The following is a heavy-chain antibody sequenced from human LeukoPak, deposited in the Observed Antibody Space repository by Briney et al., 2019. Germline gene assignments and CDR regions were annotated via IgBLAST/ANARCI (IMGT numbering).Heavy chain of an antibody. CDR3: ARDNYYDSSGYYSNAFDI. CDR1: GLAFSSYE. D-gene: IGHD3-22*01. V-gene: IGHV3-48*03. Sequence: GGSLRLSCAASGLAFSSYEMNGVRQAPGKGLEWVSYISSSGSTIYYADSVKGRFTISRDNAKNSLYLQMNSLRAEDTAVYYCARDNYYDSSGYYSNAFDIWGQGTMVTVSS. J-gene: IGHJ3*02. CDR2: ISSSGSTI.